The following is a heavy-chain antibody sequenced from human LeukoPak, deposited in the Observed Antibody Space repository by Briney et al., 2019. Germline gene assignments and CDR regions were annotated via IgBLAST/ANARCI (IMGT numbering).Heavy chain of an antibody. CDR1: GGSISSSSYY. J-gene: IGHJ5*02. CDR3: AREGRIAAAGRGNWFDP. V-gene: IGHV4-39*07. CDR2: IYYSGST. D-gene: IGHD6-13*01. Sequence: SETLSLTCTVSGGSISSSSYYWGWIRQPPGKGLEWIGSIYYSGSTYYNPSLKSRVTISVDTSKNQFSLKLSSVTAADTAVYYCAREGRIAAAGRGNWFDPWGQGTLVTVSS.